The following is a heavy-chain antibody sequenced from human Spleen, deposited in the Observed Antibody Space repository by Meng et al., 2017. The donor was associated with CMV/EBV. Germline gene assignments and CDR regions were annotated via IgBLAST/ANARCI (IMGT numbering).Heavy chain of an antibody. CDR3: ARGRGSSYVSIGDV. CDR1: GFTFSYYA. CDR2: ISYDGSNK. V-gene: IGHV3-30*04. D-gene: IGHD6-6*01. J-gene: IGHJ6*02. Sequence: GESLKISCAASGFTFSYYAMHWVRQAPGKGLEWVAVISYDGSNKYYADSVKGRFTISRDNSKNTLYLQMNSLRAEDTAVYYCARGRGSSYVSIGDVWGQGTTVTVSS.